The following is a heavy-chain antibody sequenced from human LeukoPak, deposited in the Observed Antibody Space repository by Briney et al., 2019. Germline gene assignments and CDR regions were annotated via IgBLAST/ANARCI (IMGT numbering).Heavy chain of an antibody. CDR3: ARELKWGGWFDP. CDR1: GGSISSYY. Sequence: SETLSLTCTVSGGSISSYYWSWIRQPPGKGLEWIGYIYYSGSTNYNPSLKSRVTISVDTSKNQFSLKLSSVTAADTAVYYCARELKWGGWFDPWGQGTLVTVSS. V-gene: IGHV4-59*01. J-gene: IGHJ5*02. CDR2: IYYSGST. D-gene: IGHD2-8*01.